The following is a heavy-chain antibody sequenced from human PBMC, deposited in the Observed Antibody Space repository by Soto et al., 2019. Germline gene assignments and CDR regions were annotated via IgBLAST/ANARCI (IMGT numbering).Heavy chain of an antibody. Sequence: EVQLVESGGGLVKPGGSLRLSCAASGFTFDNAWLSWVRQAPGKGLEWVGRIKSKTDGETTDYAAPVKGRCTISRDDSKNIMYLPMNSMKTEDTAVYYCSTGLGQPLSVFDYWGQGTLLTVSS. CDR2: IKSKTDGETT. V-gene: IGHV3-15*01. CDR3: STGLGQPLSVFDY. D-gene: IGHD6-13*01. CDR1: GFTFDNAW. J-gene: IGHJ4*02.